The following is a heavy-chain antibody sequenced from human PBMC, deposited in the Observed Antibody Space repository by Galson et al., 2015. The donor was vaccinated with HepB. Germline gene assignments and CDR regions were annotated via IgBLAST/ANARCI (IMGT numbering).Heavy chain of an antibody. CDR1: GFTVSSNY. V-gene: IGHV3-66*02. D-gene: IGHD3-22*01. Sequence: SLRLSCAASGFTVSSNYMSWVRQAPGKGLEWVSVIYSGGSTYYADSVKGRFTISRDNSKNTLYLQMNSLRAEGTAVYYCASYDEGGAFDIWGQGTMVTVSS. J-gene: IGHJ3*02. CDR2: IYSGGST. CDR3: ASYDEGGAFDI.